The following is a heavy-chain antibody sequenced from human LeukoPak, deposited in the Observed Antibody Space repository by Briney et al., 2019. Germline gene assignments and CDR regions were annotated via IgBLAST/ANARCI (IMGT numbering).Heavy chain of an antibody. V-gene: IGHV3-48*01. Sequence: PGGSLRLSCAASGFTFSSYSMNWVRQAPGKGLEWISYISTSTTTIYYANSVKGRFTISRDNAKKSLYLQMNSLRVEDTGVYYCASWGEGALDNWGQGTLATVSS. CDR2: ISTSTTTI. D-gene: IGHD1-26*01. CDR3: ASWGEGALDN. J-gene: IGHJ4*02. CDR1: GFTFSSYS.